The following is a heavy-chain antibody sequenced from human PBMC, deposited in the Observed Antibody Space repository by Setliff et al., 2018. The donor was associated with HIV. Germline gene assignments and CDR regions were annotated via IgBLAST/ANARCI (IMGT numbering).Heavy chain of an antibody. CDR2: INHSGNT. Sequence: LSLTCAVYGGSFRGYYWSWIRQPPGRGLEWIGEINHSGNTNYNPSLKSRVTILVDTSKNQFSLKLSSVTAADTAVYYCARRWEDQKSSIAAAGGWFDPWGQGALVTVSS. D-gene: IGHD6-13*01. CDR1: GGSFRGYY. CDR3: ARRWEDQKSSIAAAGGWFDP. J-gene: IGHJ5*02. V-gene: IGHV4-34*01.